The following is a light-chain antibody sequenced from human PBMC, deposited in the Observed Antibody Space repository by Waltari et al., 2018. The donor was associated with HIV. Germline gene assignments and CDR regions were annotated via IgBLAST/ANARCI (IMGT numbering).Light chain of an antibody. J-gene: IGLJ3*02. CDR1: ALPKQY. V-gene: IGLV3-25*03. CDR2: KDN. CDR3: QSPDSSGSYEV. Sequence: SYELTQPPSVSVSPGQTARITCSGDALPKQYAYWYQQKQGQAPVVVIYKDNERPSGIPERFSGSRSVTTVTLTIIGVQAEDEAYYYCQSPDSSGSYEVFGGGTRLTVL.